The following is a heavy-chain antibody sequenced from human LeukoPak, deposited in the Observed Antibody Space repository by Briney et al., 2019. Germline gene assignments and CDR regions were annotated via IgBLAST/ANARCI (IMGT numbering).Heavy chain of an antibody. D-gene: IGHD1-26*01. V-gene: IGHV3-66*04. CDR1: GFTVSSNY. J-gene: IGHJ6*02. CDR2: INSGDST. CDR3: ARQYSGSYYHYYYGMDV. Sequence: GGSLRLSCAASGFTVSSNYMSWVRQAPGKGLEWVSVINSGDSTYYADSVKGRFTISRDNSKNTLYLQMNSLRAEDTAVYYCARQYSGSYYHYYYGMDVWGQGTTVTVSS.